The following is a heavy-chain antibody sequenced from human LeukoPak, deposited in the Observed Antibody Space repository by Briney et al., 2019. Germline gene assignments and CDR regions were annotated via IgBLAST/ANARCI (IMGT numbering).Heavy chain of an antibody. CDR2: ISGSGGST. Sequence: GGSLRLSCAASGFSFSSYALSWVRQAPGKGLEWVSVISGSGGSTFYADSVKGRFTISRDNSKNTVYLQMNNLRAEDTAVYYCAKVASMIVVVRGPFDYWGQGTLVTVSS. CDR1: GFSFSSYA. CDR3: AKVASMIVVVRGPFDY. J-gene: IGHJ4*02. D-gene: IGHD3-22*01. V-gene: IGHV3-23*01.